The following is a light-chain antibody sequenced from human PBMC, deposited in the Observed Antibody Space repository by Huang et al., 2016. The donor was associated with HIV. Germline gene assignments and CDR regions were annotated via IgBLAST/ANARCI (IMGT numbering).Light chain of an antibody. V-gene: IGKV4-1*01. CDR3: QQYYSTPPVT. CDR2: WAS. CDR1: QGVLYSSNNKNY. Sequence: DIVMTQSPDSLAVSLGERATINCKSSQGVLYSSNNKNYLAWYQQKPGQPPKLLIYWASTRESGVPDRFSGSGSGTDFTLTISSLQAEDVAVYYCQQYYSTPPVTFGPGTKVDIK. J-gene: IGKJ3*01.